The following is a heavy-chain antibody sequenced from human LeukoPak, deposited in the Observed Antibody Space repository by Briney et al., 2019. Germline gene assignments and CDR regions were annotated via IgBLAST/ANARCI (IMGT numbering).Heavy chain of an antibody. CDR2: INHSGST. Sequence: SETLSLTCAVYGGSFSGYYWSWIRQPPGKGLEWIGEINHSGSTNYNPSLKSRVTISVDTSKNQFSLKLSSVTAADTAVYYCARDRYSGYDYVLWGQGTLVTVSS. CDR3: ARDRYSGYDYVL. V-gene: IGHV4-34*01. J-gene: IGHJ4*02. CDR1: GGSFSGYY. D-gene: IGHD5-12*01.